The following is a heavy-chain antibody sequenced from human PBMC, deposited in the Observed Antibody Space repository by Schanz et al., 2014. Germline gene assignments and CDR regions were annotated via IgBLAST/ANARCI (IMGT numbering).Heavy chain of an antibody. CDR2: ISGSGGST. Sequence: EVQLVESGGGLVQPGGSLRLSCTASGFTFSDYWMSWVRQAPGKGLEWVSAISGSGGSTYYADSVKGRFTISRDNSKNTLYLQMKSLRAEDTAVYYCARKVVATIGGYYDNWGQGTLVIVSS. CDR3: ARKVVATIGGYYDN. D-gene: IGHD5-12*01. J-gene: IGHJ4*02. V-gene: IGHV3-23*04. CDR1: GFTFSDYW.